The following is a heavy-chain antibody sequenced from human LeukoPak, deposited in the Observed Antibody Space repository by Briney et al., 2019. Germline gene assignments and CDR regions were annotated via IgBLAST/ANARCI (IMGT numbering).Heavy chain of an antibody. J-gene: IGHJ3*02. CDR2: IYSGGNT. V-gene: IGHV3-66*01. CDR3: ARDVGFIVGATPGAFDI. Sequence: GGSLRLSCAASGFTVSSNYMTWVRQAPGKGLEWVSVIYSGGNTYYADSVKGRLTISRDNTKNTLYLQMNSLRADDTAVYYCARDVGFIVGATPGAFDIWGQGTMVTVSS. CDR1: GFTVSSNY. D-gene: IGHD1-26*01.